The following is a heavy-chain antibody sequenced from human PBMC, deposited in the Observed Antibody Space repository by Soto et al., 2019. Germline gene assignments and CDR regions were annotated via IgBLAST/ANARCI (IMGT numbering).Heavy chain of an antibody. CDR2: ISAYNGNT. CDR3: AREPDNGYYGMDV. CDR1: GYTFTSYG. V-gene: IGHV1-18*01. J-gene: IGHJ6*02. D-gene: IGHD2-8*01. Sequence: ASVKVSCKASGYTFTSYGISWVRQAPGQGLEWMGWISAYNGNTHYAQEFQGRVTVTTDTSMSTAYMELRSLRSDDTAVYYCAREPDNGYYGMDVWGQGTTVTVSS.